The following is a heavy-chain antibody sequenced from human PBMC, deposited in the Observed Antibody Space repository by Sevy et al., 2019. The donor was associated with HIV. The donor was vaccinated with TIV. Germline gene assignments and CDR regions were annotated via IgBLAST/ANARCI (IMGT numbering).Heavy chain of an antibody. D-gene: IGHD3-10*01. J-gene: IGHJ4*02. CDR3: AQGYGSGSPPDY. V-gene: IGHV3-23*01. CDR2: ISGSGGST. CDR1: GFTFNSYA. Sequence: GESLKISCAASGFTFNSYAMSWVRQAPGKGLEWVSSISGSGGSTYYADSVKGRFTISRDNSKKTVDLEMNSLRGEDTAVYYCAQGYGSGSPPDYWGQGILVTVSS.